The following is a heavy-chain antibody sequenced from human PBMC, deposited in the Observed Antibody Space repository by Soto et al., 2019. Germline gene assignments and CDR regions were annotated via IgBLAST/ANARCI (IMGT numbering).Heavy chain of an antibody. CDR1: GCTFSSYA. V-gene: IGHV1-69*13. CDR3: ARYYDILTGTSRSYYYYGMDV. CDR2: IIPIFGTA. Sequence: ASVKVSCKASGCTFSSYAISWVRQAPGQGLEWMGGIIPIFGTANYAQKFQGRVTITADESTSTAYMELSSLRSEDTAVYYCARYYDILTGTSRSYYYYGMDVWGQGTTVTVSS. D-gene: IGHD3-9*01. J-gene: IGHJ6*02.